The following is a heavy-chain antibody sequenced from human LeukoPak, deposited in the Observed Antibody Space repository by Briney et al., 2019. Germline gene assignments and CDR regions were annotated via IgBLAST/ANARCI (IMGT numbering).Heavy chain of an antibody. CDR3: ASSYYDFWSDTYYFEY. CDR1: GGSTSGYY. Sequence: SETLSLTCTVSGGSTSGYYWSWIRQPPGKGLEWIGYIYNTGSTNYKSSLKSRVTMSLDTSKNQFSLRLNSVTASDTAVYYCASSYYDFWSDTYYFEYWGQGTLVTVSS. CDR2: IYNTGST. J-gene: IGHJ4*02. V-gene: IGHV4-59*01. D-gene: IGHD3-3*01.